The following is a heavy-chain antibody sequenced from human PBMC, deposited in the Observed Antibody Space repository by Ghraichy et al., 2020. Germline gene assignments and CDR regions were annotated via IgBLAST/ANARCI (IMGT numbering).Heavy chain of an antibody. CDR1: GGSISNGNYY. CDR3: AKVGDFWSGSYYFDR. CDR2: IHYSGAT. D-gene: IGHD3-3*01. V-gene: IGHV4-39*01. Sequence: SETLSLTCNVSGGSISNGNYYWSWIRQSPGKGLEWIGNIHYSGATYYSPSLKSRVTMSVDTSKNQLSLKLNSVTVADTAVYYCAKVGDFWSGSYYFDRWGQGALVTVSS. J-gene: IGHJ4*02.